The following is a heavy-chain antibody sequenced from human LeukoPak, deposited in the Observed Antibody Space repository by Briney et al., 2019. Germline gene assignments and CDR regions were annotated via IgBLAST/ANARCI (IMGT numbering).Heavy chain of an antibody. V-gene: IGHV3-7*01. Sequence: GGSLRLSCAASGFIFSSHWMTWVRQVPGKGLEFVASIKQGGSEKYYADSVKGRFTISRDNSKNTLYLQMNSLRAEDTAVYYCARDPLGSSWFYFDYWGQGTLVTVSS. J-gene: IGHJ4*02. D-gene: IGHD6-13*01. CDR3: ARDPLGSSWFYFDY. CDR1: GFIFSSHW. CDR2: IKQGGSEK.